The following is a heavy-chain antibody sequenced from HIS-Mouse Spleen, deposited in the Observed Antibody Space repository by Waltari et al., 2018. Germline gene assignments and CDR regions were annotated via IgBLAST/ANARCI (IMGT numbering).Heavy chain of an antibody. V-gene: IGHV3-30*04. Sequence: QVQLVESGGGVVQPGRSLRLSCAASGFTFSSYAMHWVRQAPGKGLEWVAVISYDGSNKYYADSVKGRFTISRDNSKNTLYLQMNSLRAEDTAVYYCARDSGRQYRFDIWGQGTMVTVSS. CDR2: ISYDGSNK. CDR3: ARDSGRQYRFDI. CDR1: GFTFSSYA. J-gene: IGHJ3*02. D-gene: IGHD1-26*01.